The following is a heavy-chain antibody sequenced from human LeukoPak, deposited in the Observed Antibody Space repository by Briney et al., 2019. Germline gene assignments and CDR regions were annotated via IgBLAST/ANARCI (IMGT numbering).Heavy chain of an antibody. Sequence: GGSLRLSCAASGFTFSSYAMSWVRQAPGKGLEWVSSISSSSSYIYYADSVKGRFTISRDNAKNSLYLQMNSLRAEDTAVYYCARRNYYDSSGYPYYFDYWGQGTLVTVSS. CDR1: GFTFSSYA. D-gene: IGHD3-22*01. CDR3: ARRNYYDSSGYPYYFDY. V-gene: IGHV3-21*01. J-gene: IGHJ4*02. CDR2: ISSSSSYI.